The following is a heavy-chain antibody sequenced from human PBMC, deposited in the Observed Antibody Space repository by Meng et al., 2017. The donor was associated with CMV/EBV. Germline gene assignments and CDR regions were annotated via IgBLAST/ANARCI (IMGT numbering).Heavy chain of an antibody. CDR2: IYSGGST. D-gene: IGHD4-17*01. CDR1: GFTVSSNY. J-gene: IGHJ4*02. Sequence: GESLKISCAASGFTVSSNYMSWVRQAPGKGLEWVSVIYSGGSTYYADSVKGRFTISRDNSKNTLYLQMNSLRAEDTAVYYCARVHFGDYGMDYWVQGTLVTVSA. V-gene: IGHV3-66*02. CDR3: ARVHFGDYGMDY.